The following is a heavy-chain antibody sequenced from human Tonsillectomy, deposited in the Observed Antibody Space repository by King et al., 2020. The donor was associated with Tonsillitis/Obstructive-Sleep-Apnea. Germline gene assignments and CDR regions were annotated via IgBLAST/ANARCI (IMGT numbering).Heavy chain of an antibody. CDR3: ARAPYYDILTGYFPTSSYYGMDV. J-gene: IGHJ6*02. V-gene: IGHV1-2*02. CDR2: INPNSGGT. D-gene: IGHD3-9*01. CDR1: GYTFTGYY. Sequence: LQLVQSGAEVKKPGASVKVSCKASGYTFTGYYMHWVRQAPGQGLEWMGWINPNSGGTNYAQKFQGRVTMTRDTSISTAYMELSRLRSDDTAVYYCARAPYYDILTGYFPTSSYYGMDVWGQGTTVTVSS.